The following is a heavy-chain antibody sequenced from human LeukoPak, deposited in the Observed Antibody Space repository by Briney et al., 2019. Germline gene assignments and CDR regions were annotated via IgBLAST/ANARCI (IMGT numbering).Heavy chain of an antibody. V-gene: IGHV4-59*08. CDR3: ARTYSGSYRRYFDY. J-gene: IGHJ4*02. D-gene: IGHD1-26*01. CDR1: GGSISSYY. Sequence: SETLSLTCTVSGGSISSYYWSWIRQPPGKGLEWIGYIYYSGSTNYNPSLNSRVNISLDTSKNQFSLRLSSVTAADTAVYYCARTYSGSYRRYFDYWGQGTLVTVSS. CDR2: IYYSGST.